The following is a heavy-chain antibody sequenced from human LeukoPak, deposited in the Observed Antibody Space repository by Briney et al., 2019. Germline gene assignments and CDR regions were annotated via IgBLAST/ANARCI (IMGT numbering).Heavy chain of an antibody. J-gene: IGHJ4*02. D-gene: IGHD3-10*01. CDR3: TTSWPKVREGDQ. CDR1: GFTFSNSV. V-gene: IGHV3-23*01. Sequence: GGSLRLSCAVSGFTFSNSVMGWVRQAPGKGLEWLSEITRYGADTDYADSVKGRFTVSRDNSKNTLYLQMNSLRVEDTAVYYCTTSWPKVREGDQWGQGTLVTVS. CDR2: ITRYGADT.